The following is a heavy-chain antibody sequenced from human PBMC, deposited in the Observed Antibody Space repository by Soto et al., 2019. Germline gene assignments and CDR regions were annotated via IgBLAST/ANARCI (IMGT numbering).Heavy chain of an antibody. CDR3: ARLYYDSRGCYWFDS. Sequence: SETLSLTCTVSGGSISSSSYYWGWIRQPPGKGLEWIGSIYYSGSPYNNPSLKSRVTMSVDTSSNQFSLKLSSVTAADTAVYYCARLYYDSRGCYWFDSWGQGTLVTVSS. V-gene: IGHV4-39*01. CDR1: GGSISSSSYY. D-gene: IGHD3-22*01. CDR2: IYYSGSP. J-gene: IGHJ5*01.